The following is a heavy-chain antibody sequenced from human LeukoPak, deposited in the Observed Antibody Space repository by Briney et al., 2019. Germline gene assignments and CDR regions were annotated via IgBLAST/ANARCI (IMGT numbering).Heavy chain of an antibody. CDR1: GFTISGDW. CDR3: ASGNYFDY. V-gene: IGHV3-7*01. J-gene: IGHJ4*02. CDR2: IKQDGTEK. Sequence: GSLRLSCAASGFTISGDWMSWVRQAPGQGLESVAKIKQDGTEKYYVNSVKGRFTISRDNAKNSLYLQMNSLRAEDTAVYFCASGNYFDYWGQGTLVAVSS. D-gene: IGHD2-15*01.